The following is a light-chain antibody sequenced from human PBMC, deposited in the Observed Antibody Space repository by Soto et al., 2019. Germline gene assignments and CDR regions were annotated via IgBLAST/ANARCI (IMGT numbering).Light chain of an antibody. V-gene: IGKV1-39*01. Sequence: DIQMSQSPSSLSASVGDRVTITCRASQSIRSYLNWYQQKPGKAPKVLIYAASNLQSGVPSRFSGSGSGTDFTLTISSLQPEDFATYYCQQSYSTPSITFGQGTRLEVK. CDR1: QSIRSY. CDR3: QQSYSTPSIT. J-gene: IGKJ5*01. CDR2: AAS.